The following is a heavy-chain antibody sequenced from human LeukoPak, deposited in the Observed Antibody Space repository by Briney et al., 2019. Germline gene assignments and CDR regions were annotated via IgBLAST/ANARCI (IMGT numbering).Heavy chain of an antibody. D-gene: IGHD6-19*01. CDR1: GGSFSGYY. Sequence: PSETLSLTCAVYGGSFSGYYWSWIRQPPGKGLEWIEEINHSGSTNYNPSLKSRVTISVDTSKNQFSLKLSSVTAADTAVYYCARHGSSGWYIWGFDAFDIWGQGTMVTVSS. CDR3: ARHGSSGWYIWGFDAFDI. CDR2: INHSGST. V-gene: IGHV4-34*01. J-gene: IGHJ3*02.